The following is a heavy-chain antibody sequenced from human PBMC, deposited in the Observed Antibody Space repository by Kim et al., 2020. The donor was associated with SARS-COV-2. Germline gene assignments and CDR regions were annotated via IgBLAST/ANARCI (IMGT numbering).Heavy chain of an antibody. CDR1: GFTFSSYE. Sequence: GGSLRLSCAASGFTFSSYEMNWVRQAPGMGLEWVSYITSSGSTIYYADSVMGRFTISRDNAKNSLYLQMNSLRAVDTAVYYCARAYSPSLYYYYYYGMDV. V-gene: IGHV3-48*03. CDR3: ARAYSPSLYYYYYYGMDV. CDR2: ITSSGSTI. D-gene: IGHD2-8*01. J-gene: IGHJ6*01.